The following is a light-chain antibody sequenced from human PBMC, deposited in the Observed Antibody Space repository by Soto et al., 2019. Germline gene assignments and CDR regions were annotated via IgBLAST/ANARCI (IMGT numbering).Light chain of an antibody. CDR2: GAS. V-gene: IGKV3-20*01. Sequence: ESVLTQSPGTLSLSPWERATLSCRASQSVRSSHLAWYQQKPGQAPRLLIYGASSRATGIPDRFSGSGSGTDFTLTISRLEPEDFAVYYCQQYNYWPPLTFGGGTKVDIK. CDR1: QSVRSSH. CDR3: QQYNYWPPLT. J-gene: IGKJ4*01.